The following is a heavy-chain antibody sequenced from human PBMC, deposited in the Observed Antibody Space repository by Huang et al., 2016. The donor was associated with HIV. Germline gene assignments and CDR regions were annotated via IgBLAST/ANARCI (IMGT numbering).Heavy chain of an antibody. CDR3: VRIFGGCDSSGFLDCFDY. Sequence: QITLKESGPPLVKPTQTLTLTCIFTEFSLSIRGMGVGWIRHPPGKALECLALISWNDEKRYTPSLEKRRTITTDTAKAQLVLTVTNVGPVDTATYFCVRIFGGCDSSGFLDCFDYWGQGTLVTVSS. CDR2: ISWNDEK. CDR1: EFSLSIRGMG. V-gene: IGHV2-5*01. J-gene: IGHJ4*02. D-gene: IGHD3-22*01.